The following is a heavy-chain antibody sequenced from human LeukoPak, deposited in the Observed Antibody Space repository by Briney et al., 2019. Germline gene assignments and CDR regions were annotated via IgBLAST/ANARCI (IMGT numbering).Heavy chain of an antibody. J-gene: IGHJ6*03. CDR2: IYPGDSDT. Sequence: GESLKISCKGSGYSFTSYWIGWVRQMPGKGLEWMGIIYPGDSDTRYSPSFQGQVTISADKSISTAYLQWSSLKASDTAMYYCARALYGSGVGYYYYMDVWGKGTTVTVSS. D-gene: IGHD3-10*01. CDR1: GYSFTSYW. V-gene: IGHV5-51*01. CDR3: ARALYGSGVGYYYYMDV.